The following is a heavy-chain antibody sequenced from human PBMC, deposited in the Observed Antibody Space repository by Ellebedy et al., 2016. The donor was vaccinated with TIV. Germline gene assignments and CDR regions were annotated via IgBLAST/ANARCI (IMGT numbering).Heavy chain of an antibody. CDR1: GFSFSDYH. V-gene: IGHV3-11*01. Sequence: GESLKTSCAASGFSFSDYHMNWIRQAPGKRLEWVSYISSSGSNIYYGASVKGRFTISRDNAKNSLYLQMNSLRAEDTAVYYCARDDSHRLQVYSSSWYRRNAFDIWGQGTMVTVSS. CDR3: ARDDSHRLQVYSSSWYRRNAFDI. J-gene: IGHJ3*02. CDR2: ISSSGSNI. D-gene: IGHD6-13*01.